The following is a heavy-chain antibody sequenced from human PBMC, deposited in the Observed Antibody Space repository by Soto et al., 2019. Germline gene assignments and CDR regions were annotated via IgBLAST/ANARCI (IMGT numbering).Heavy chain of an antibody. CDR3: ATWYDFRKAQYYYYYMDV. CDR2: ISGSGGST. CDR1: GFTFSSYA. D-gene: IGHD3-3*01. V-gene: IGHV3-23*01. Sequence: GGSLRLSCAASGFTFSSYAMHWVRQAPGKGLKWVSAISGSGGSTYYADSVKGRFTISRDNSKNTLYLQMNSLRAEDTAVYYCATWYDFRKAQYYYYYMDVWGKGTTVTVSS. J-gene: IGHJ6*03.